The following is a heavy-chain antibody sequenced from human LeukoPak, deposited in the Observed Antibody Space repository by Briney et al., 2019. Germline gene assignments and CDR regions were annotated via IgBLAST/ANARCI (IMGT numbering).Heavy chain of an antibody. J-gene: IGHJ6*02. CDR2: INHSGST. D-gene: IGHD2-2*01. CDR3: ATIHSRNIVVVPAAIGPTSPYYYYGMDV. Sequence: SSETLSLTCAVYGGSFSGYYWSWIRQPPGKGLEWIGEINHSGSTNYNPSLKSRVTISVDTSKNQFSLKLSSVTAADTAVYYCATIHSRNIVVVPAAIGPTSPYYYYGMDVWGQGTTVTVSS. V-gene: IGHV4-34*01. CDR1: GGSFSGYY.